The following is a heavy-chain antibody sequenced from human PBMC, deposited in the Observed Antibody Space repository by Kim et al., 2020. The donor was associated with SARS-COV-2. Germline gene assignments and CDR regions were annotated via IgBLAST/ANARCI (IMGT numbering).Heavy chain of an antibody. CDR3: ARALITYYYDSSGFRTADY. CDR1: GYTFTSYG. J-gene: IGHJ4*02. CDR2: ISAYNGNT. V-gene: IGHV1-18*01. Sequence: ASVKVSCKASGYTFTSYGISWVRQAPGQGLEWMGWISAYNGNTNYAQKLQGRVTMTTDTSTSTAYMELRSLRSDDTAVYYCARALITYYYDSSGFRTADYWGQGTLVTVSS. D-gene: IGHD3-22*01.